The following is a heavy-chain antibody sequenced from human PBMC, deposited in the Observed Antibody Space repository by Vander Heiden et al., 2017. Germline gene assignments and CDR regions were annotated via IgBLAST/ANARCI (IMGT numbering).Heavy chain of an antibody. Sequence: EVQLLESGGGFVQPGGSLRLSCAASGFTFSSSALSSLPQAPGKGLEWVSAISGSGGSTYYADSVKGRFTISRDNSKNTLYLQMNSLRAEDTAVYYCAKGLDEEIDAFDIWGQGTMVTVSS. CDR2: ISGSGGST. CDR3: AKGLDEEIDAFDI. J-gene: IGHJ3*02. V-gene: IGHV3-23*01. CDR1: GFTFSSSA.